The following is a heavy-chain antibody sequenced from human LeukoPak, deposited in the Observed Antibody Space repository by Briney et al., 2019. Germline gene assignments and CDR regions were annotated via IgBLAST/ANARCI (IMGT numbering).Heavy chain of an antibody. CDR3: ASFRALYCSSTSCYEDYYMDV. CDR1: GYTLTELS. D-gene: IGHD2-2*01. V-gene: IGHV1-24*01. CDR2: FDPEDGET. Sequence: ASVKVSCKVSGYTLTELSMHWVRQAPGKGLEWMGGFDPEDGETIYAQKFQGRVTMTEDTSTDTAYMELSSLRSEDTAVYYCASFRALYCSSTSCYEDYYMDVWGKGTTVTVSS. J-gene: IGHJ6*03.